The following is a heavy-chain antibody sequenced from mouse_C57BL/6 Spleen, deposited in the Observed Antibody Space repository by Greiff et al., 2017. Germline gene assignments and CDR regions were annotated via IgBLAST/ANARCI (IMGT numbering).Heavy chain of an antibody. D-gene: IGHD2-4*01. J-gene: IGHJ2*01. CDR1: GYTFTDYN. V-gene: IGHV1-22*01. CDR3: AREWGLPFDY. CDR2: INPNNGGT. Sequence: VQLQQSGPELVKPGASVKMSCKASGYTFTDYNMHWVKQSHGKSLEWIGYINPNNGGTSYNQKFKGKATLTVNQSSSTAYMELRSLTSEDSAVYYCAREWGLPFDYWGQGTTLTVSS.